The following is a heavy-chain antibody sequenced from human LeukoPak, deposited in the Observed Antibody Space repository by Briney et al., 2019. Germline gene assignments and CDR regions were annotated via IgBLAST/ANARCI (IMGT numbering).Heavy chain of an antibody. Sequence: GGSLRLSCAASGFTFSSYAMHWVRQAPGKGLEWVAVISYDGSNKYYADSVKGRFTISRDNSKNTLYLQMNSLRAEDTAVYYCARVGSSRVFDYWGQGTLVTVSS. CDR1: GFTFSSYA. J-gene: IGHJ4*02. V-gene: IGHV3-30*04. CDR2: ISYDGSNK. D-gene: IGHD6-13*01. CDR3: ARVGSSRVFDY.